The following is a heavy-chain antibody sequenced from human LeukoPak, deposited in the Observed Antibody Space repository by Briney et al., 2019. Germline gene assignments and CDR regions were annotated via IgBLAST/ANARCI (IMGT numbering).Heavy chain of an antibody. CDR2: ISSSSYI. Sequence: GGSLRLSCAASGFTFSSYSMNWVRQAPGKGLEWVSSISSSSYIYYADSVKGRFTISRDNAKNSLYLQMNSLRAEDTAVYYCARAETVYYYDSSGLLDYWGQGTLVTVSS. D-gene: IGHD3-22*01. CDR1: GFTFSSYS. V-gene: IGHV3-21*01. J-gene: IGHJ4*02. CDR3: ARAETVYYYDSSGLLDY.